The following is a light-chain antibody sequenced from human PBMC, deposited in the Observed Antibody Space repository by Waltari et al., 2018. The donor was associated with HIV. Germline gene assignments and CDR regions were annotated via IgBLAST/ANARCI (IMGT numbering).Light chain of an antibody. CDR3: QQYYSNPPT. Sequence: DIVMTQSPDSLALSLGEGATLNCKPSQTIFYSSKNKNYLAWYQQRPGQTPKLLIYWASTRDSGVPDRFSGSGSGTDFTLTISNLQSEDVAIYFCQQYYSNPPTFGQGTKVEVK. CDR1: QTIFYSSKNKNY. CDR2: WAS. J-gene: IGKJ1*01. V-gene: IGKV4-1*01.